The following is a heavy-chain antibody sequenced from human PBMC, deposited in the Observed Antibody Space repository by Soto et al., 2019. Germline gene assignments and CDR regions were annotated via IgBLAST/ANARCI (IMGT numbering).Heavy chain of an antibody. CDR3: ARDPRVGRIAARPIGWFDP. CDR2: INPNSGGT. Sequence: QVQLVQSGAEVKKPGASVKVSCKASGYTFTGYYMHWVRQAPGQGLEWMGWINPNSGGTNYAQKFQGWVTMTRDTSISTAYRELSRLRSDDTAVYYCARDPRVGRIAARPIGWFDPWGQGTLVTVSS. D-gene: IGHD6-6*01. CDR1: GYTFTGYY. J-gene: IGHJ5*02. V-gene: IGHV1-2*04.